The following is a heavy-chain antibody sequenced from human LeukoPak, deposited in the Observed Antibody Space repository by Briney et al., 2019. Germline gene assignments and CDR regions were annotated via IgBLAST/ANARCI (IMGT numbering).Heavy chain of an antibody. Sequence: GGSLRLSCEVSGDTLYNYWTSWVRQAPGKGPDWVANIIQDGSQKNYMDSVRGRFSISRDNAKNSVYLQMNSLRVEDTAVYVCTRDGSGSSESWGQGALVTVSS. V-gene: IGHV3-7*01. CDR1: GDTLYNYW. J-gene: IGHJ1*01. CDR2: IIQDGSQK. CDR3: TRDGSGSSES. D-gene: IGHD6-19*01.